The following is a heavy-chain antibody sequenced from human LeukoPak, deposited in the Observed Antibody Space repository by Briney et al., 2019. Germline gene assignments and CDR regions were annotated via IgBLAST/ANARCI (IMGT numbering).Heavy chain of an antibody. CDR2: ISSSGSTI. J-gene: IGHJ4*02. D-gene: IGHD3-22*01. CDR1: GFTFSSYE. V-gene: IGHV3-48*03. Sequence: QPGGSLRLSCAAAGFTFSSYEMNWVRQAPGKGLEWVSYISSSGSTIYYADSVKGRFTISRDNAKNSLYLQMNSLRAEDTAVYYCARDSIGEDDSSGYYNGWGQGTLVTVSS. CDR3: ARDSIGEDDSSGYYNG.